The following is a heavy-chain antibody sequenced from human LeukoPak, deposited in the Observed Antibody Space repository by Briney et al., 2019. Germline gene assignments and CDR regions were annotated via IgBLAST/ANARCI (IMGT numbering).Heavy chain of an antibody. D-gene: IGHD3-22*01. V-gene: IGHV3-23*01. CDR1: GFTFSSYG. J-gene: IGHJ4*02. Sequence: GRSLRLSCAASGFTFSSYGMHRVRQAPGKGLEWVSAISGSGAFTYYADSVKGRFTISRDNSKNTLYLQMNSLRAEDTAIYYCAKDPYYNPASYYFDYWGQGTLVTVSS. CDR3: AKDPYYNPASYYFDY. CDR2: ISGSGAFT.